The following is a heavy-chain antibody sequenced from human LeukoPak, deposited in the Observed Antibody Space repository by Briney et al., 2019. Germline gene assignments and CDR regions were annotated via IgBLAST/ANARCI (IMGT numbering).Heavy chain of an antibody. V-gene: IGHV3-20*04. CDR3: ARVSGLGSYYDSSGYPDY. Sequence: GGSLRLSCAASGFTFDDYGMSWVRQAPGKGLEWGSGINWNGGSTGYADSVKGRFTISRDNAKNSLYLQMNSLRAEDTALYYCARVSGLGSYYDSSGYPDYWGQGTLVTVSS. D-gene: IGHD3-22*01. CDR2: INWNGGST. J-gene: IGHJ4*02. CDR1: GFTFDDYG.